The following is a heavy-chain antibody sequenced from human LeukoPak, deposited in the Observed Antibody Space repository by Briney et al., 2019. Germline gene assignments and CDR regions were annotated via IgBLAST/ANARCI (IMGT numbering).Heavy chain of an antibody. D-gene: IGHD6-13*01. Sequence: SETLSLTCTVSGGSISSSSYYWGWIRQPPGKGLEWIGSIYYSGSTYYNPSLKSRVTISVDTSKNQFSLKLSSATAADTAVYYCARLSSSSNDAFDIWGQGTMVAVSS. CDR3: ARLSSSSNDAFDI. V-gene: IGHV4-39*01. J-gene: IGHJ3*02. CDR2: IYYSGST. CDR1: GGSISSSSYY.